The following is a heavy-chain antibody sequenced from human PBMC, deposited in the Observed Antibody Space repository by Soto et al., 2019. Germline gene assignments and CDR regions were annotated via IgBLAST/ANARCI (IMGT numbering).Heavy chain of an antibody. D-gene: IGHD5-18*01. CDR1: GFTFSSYS. CDR3: ARDAGSRYGPFDY. V-gene: IGHV3-48*02. Sequence: EVQLVESGGGLVQPGGSLRLSCAASGFTFSSYSMNWVRQAPGKGLEWVSYISSSSSTIYYADSVKGRFTISRDNAKNSLYLPMNSLRDEDTAVYYCARDAGSRYGPFDYWGQGTLVTVSS. CDR2: ISSSSSTI. J-gene: IGHJ4*02.